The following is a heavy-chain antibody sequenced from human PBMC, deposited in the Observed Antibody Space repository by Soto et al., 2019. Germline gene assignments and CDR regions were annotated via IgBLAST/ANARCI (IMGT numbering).Heavy chain of an antibody. Sequence: EVLLLESGGGLVQPGGSLRLSCAASGFTFSSHPMSWVRQAPGKGLEWVSAIGERGDGTAYRDSVKGRFTISRDNSKNTLYLQLNSLRFEDTAVYYCAKDDFTDRGDDYFDYWGPGTLVTVSS. J-gene: IGHJ4*02. V-gene: IGHV3-23*01. CDR2: IGERGDGT. CDR3: AKDDFTDRGDDYFDY. CDR1: GFTFSSHP. D-gene: IGHD2-21*02.